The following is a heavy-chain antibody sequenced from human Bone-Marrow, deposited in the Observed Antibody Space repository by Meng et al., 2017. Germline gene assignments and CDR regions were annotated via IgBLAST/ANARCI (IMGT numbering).Heavy chain of an antibody. V-gene: IGHV3-30*19. Sequence: QVPLVESGGGLVQPGRSLRPSCEASGFTFSSYGMQWVRQAPGKGLEWLAGILYDGSNQYYADSVKGRFTVSRDNSKNTVHLQVNSLRVEDTAVYYCAKDLLVGSTGAFDPWGQGTLVTVSS. CDR2: ILYDGSNQ. D-gene: IGHD1-26*01. J-gene: IGHJ5*02. CDR1: GFTFSSYG. CDR3: AKDLLVGSTGAFDP.